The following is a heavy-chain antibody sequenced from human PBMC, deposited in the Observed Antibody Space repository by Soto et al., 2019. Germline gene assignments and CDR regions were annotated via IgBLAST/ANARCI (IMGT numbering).Heavy chain of an antibody. D-gene: IGHD6-6*01. Sequence: QVQLVESGGGVVQPGRSLRLSCAASGFTFSSYAMHWVRQAPGKGLEWVAVISYDGSNKYYADSVKGRFTISRDNSKNTRYLQMNSLRAEDTAVYYCARDRGSSSKKGGFDYWGQGTLVTVSS. CDR1: GFTFSSYA. CDR3: ARDRGSSSKKGGFDY. J-gene: IGHJ4*02. V-gene: IGHV3-30-3*01. CDR2: ISYDGSNK.